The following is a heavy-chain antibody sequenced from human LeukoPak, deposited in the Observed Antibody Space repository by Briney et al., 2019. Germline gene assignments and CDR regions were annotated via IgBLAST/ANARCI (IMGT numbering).Heavy chain of an antibody. D-gene: IGHD1-26*01. Sequence: PGGSLRLSCAASGFTFSSYAMSWVRQAPGKGLEWVSGLSASGGLTYYADSVKGRFTISRDNSKNTLYLQMNSLRADDTAVYYCAKEAVGATDYFDYWGQGTLVAVSS. CDR1: GFTFSSYA. CDR3: AKEAVGATDYFDY. J-gene: IGHJ4*02. V-gene: IGHV3-23*01. CDR2: LSASGGLT.